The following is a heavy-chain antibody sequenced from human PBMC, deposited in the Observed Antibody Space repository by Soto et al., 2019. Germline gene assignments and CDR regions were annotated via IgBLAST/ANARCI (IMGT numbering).Heavy chain of an antibody. CDR3: ARPRGDYVDFDY. J-gene: IGHJ4*02. CDR1: GGSISSSSYY. Sequence: SETLSLTCTVSGGSISSSSYYWGWIRQPPGKGLEWIGSIYYSGSAYYNPSLKSRVTISVDTSKNQFSLKLSSVTAADTAVYYCARPRGDYVDFDYWGQGTLVTVSS. V-gene: IGHV4-39*01. D-gene: IGHD4-17*01. CDR2: IYYSGSA.